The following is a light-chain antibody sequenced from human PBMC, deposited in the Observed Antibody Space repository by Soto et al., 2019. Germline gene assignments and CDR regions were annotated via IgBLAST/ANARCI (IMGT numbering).Light chain of an antibody. Sequence: EIMMTQSPATLSVSPGERATLSCRASHTVTSNLACYQQKPGQAPRLLIYGASTRATGIPARFSGSGSGTEFTLTIYSLQSEDFAVYYCQQYNYWPRTFGQGTKVEIK. CDR2: GAS. J-gene: IGKJ1*01. CDR1: HTVTSN. V-gene: IGKV3-15*01. CDR3: QQYNYWPRT.